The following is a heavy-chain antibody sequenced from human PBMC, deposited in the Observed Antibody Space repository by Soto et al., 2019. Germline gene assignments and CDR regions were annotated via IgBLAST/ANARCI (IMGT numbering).Heavy chain of an antibody. CDR1: GGSISSSSYY. D-gene: IGHD6-19*01. V-gene: IGHV4-39*01. J-gene: IGHJ4*02. Sequence: SETLSLTCTVSGGSISSSSYYWGWIRQPPGKGLEWIGSIYYSGSTYYNPSLKSRVTISVDTSKNQFSLKLSSVTAADTAVYYCARGYSRGFSVFGNMDYWGQGTLVTVSS. CDR2: IYYSGST. CDR3: ARGYSRGFSVFGNMDY.